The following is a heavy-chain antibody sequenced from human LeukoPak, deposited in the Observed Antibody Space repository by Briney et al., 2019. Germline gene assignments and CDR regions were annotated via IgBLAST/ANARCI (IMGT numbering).Heavy chain of an antibody. J-gene: IGHJ4*02. D-gene: IGHD5-12*01. Sequence: GASVTVSCKASGYTFTGYYMHWVRQAPGQGLEWMGWINPNSGGTNYAQKFQGWVTMTRDTSISTAYMELSRLRSDDTAVYYCARGYPWLRLYYFDYWGQGTLVTVSS. V-gene: IGHV1-2*04. CDR3: ARGYPWLRLYYFDY. CDR2: INPNSGGT. CDR1: GYTFTGYY.